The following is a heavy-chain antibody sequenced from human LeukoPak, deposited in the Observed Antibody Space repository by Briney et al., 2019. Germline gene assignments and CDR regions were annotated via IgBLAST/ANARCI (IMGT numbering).Heavy chain of an antibody. CDR2: INHNGST. V-gene: IGHV4-4*02. CDR3: ASLGPKNWFDP. CDR1: GGSISRSNW. Sequence: SETLSLTCAVSGGSISRSNWWSWVRQPPGKGLEWIGEINHNGSTNYNPSLKSRVTISLDTSKNQFSLKLSSVTAADTAMYYCASLGPKNWFDPWGQGTLVTVSS. J-gene: IGHJ5*02.